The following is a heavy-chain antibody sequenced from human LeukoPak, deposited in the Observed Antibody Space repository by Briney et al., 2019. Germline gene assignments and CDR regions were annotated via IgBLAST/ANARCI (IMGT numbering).Heavy chain of an antibody. CDR2: ISASGGST. CDR1: GFTFSSSA. J-gene: IGHJ4*02. Sequence: GGSLRLSCAASGFTFSSSAMSWVRQVPGKGLEWVSGISASGGSTYYADSVKGRFTISRDNAKNSLYLQMNSLRAEDTAVYYCARVGPEFRSPLDYWGQGTLVTVSS. V-gene: IGHV3-23*01. CDR3: ARVGPEFRSPLDY. D-gene: IGHD3-10*01.